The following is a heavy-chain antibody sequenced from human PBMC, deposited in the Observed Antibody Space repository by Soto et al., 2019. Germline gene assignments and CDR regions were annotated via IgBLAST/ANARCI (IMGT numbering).Heavy chain of an antibody. V-gene: IGHV3-9*01. CDR2: ISWNSGRI. D-gene: IGHD2-15*01. Sequence: EAQLVESGGDLVQPGRSLRLACAVSGFTFDDYAMHWVRQAPGKGLEWVSGISWNSGRIDYAESVKGRFIISRDNAKNSLYLQMNSLRPEDTALYYCVKDLGCSGGRCPPADVWGRGTMVTVSS. CDR3: VKDLGCSGGRCPPADV. J-gene: IGHJ3*01. CDR1: GFTFDDYA.